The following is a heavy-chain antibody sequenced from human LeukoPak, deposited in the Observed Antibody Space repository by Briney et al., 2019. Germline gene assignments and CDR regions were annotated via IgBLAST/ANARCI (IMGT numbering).Heavy chain of an antibody. CDR3: AKTSPGEWLIDS. CDR1: GFTFSASN. J-gene: IGHJ4*02. D-gene: IGHD6-19*01. CDR2: IGGSSDPI. V-gene: IGHV3-48*02. Sequence: PGGSLRISCAGSGFTFSASNMNWARQPPGKGLEWLSYIGGSSDPIYYAHSVRGQFTISRDNVRSSLYLQMSGLRNEDMAVYYCAKTSPGEWLIDSWGQGTLVTVSS.